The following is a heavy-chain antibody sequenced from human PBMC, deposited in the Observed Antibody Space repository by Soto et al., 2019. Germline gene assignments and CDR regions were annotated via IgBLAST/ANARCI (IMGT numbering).Heavy chain of an antibody. Sequence: WIRPPPGKALEWLALIDWDDDKYYSTSLKTRLTISKDTSKNQVVLTMTNMDPVDTATEDCARIRWLPRGGYFDYWGQGTLVTVSS. V-gene: IGHV2-70*01. D-gene: IGHD2-15*01. CDR3: ARIRWLPRGGYFDY. CDR2: IDWDDDK. J-gene: IGHJ4*02.